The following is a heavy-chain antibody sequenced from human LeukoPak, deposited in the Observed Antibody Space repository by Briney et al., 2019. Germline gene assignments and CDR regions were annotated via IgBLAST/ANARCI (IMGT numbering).Heavy chain of an antibody. Sequence: ASVKVSCKASGYTFTSYYMHWVRQAPGQGLEWMGIINPSGGSTSYAQKFQGRVTMTRDTSTSTVYMELSSLRSEDTAVYYCARDVLGYNWNDLSEDAFDIWGQGTMVTVSS. D-gene: IGHD1-1*01. CDR3: ARDVLGYNWNDLSEDAFDI. CDR1: GYTFTSYY. J-gene: IGHJ3*02. V-gene: IGHV1-46*01. CDR2: INPSGGST.